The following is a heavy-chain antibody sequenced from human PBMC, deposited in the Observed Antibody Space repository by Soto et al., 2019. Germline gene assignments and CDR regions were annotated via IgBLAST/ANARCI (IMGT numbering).Heavy chain of an antibody. Sequence: ASVKVSCKASGYTFTSYAMHWVRQAPGQRLEWMGWINAGNGNTKYSQKFQGRVTITRDTSASTAYMELSSLRSEDTAVYLCARGFFDSSGYYYSDHWGQGTPVTVSS. CDR2: INAGNGNT. D-gene: IGHD3-22*01. J-gene: IGHJ4*02. CDR3: ARGFFDSSGYYYSDH. V-gene: IGHV1-3*01. CDR1: GYTFTSYA.